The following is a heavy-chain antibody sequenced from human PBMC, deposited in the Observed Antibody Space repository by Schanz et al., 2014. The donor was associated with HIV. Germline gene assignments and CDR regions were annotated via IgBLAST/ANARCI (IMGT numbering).Heavy chain of an antibody. D-gene: IGHD6-13*01. CDR2: INPNSGGT. CDR1: GYTFTAYY. V-gene: IGHV1-2*02. Sequence: QVQLVQSGAEVKKPGASVKVSCKASGYTFTAYYIHWVRQAPGQGLEWMGGINPNSGGTNSAQKFQGRVTMSMDTSISTAYMEVRSLRSDDTALYFCARDLVDSSTWYDAFDIWGQGTKVTVSS. J-gene: IGHJ3*02. CDR3: ARDLVDSSTWYDAFDI.